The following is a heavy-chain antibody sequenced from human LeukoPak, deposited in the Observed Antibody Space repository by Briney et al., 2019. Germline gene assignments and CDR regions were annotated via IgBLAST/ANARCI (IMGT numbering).Heavy chain of an antibody. CDR2: IYYSGST. CDR3: ARGATTVTTWFDP. V-gene: IGHV4-59*01. Sequence: PSETLSLTCTVSGGSISSYYWSWIRQPPGKGLEWIGYIYYSGSTNYNPSLKSRVTISVDMSKNHFSLKLRSVTAADTAVYYCARGATTVTTWFDPWGQGTLVTVSS. CDR1: GGSISSYY. D-gene: IGHD4-17*01. J-gene: IGHJ5*02.